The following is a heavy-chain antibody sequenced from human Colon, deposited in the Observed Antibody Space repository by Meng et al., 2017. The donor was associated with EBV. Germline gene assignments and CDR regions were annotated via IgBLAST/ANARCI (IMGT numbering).Heavy chain of an antibody. Sequence: LPAAVPGAVRPSWTPSPTCAVLAGAFTSGQCWSWVRQPPRKRLEWIGKIYHSSSTTYTSSPKNRVTIPLDKSKNKFSMKLRSVTAADTAVYYCLSGEGGYGSGSFDYWGQGTLVTVSS. CDR3: LSGEGGYGSGSFDY. V-gene: IGHV4-4*02. CDR1: AGAFTSGQC. J-gene: IGHJ4*02. CDR2: IYHSSST. D-gene: IGHD3-10*01.